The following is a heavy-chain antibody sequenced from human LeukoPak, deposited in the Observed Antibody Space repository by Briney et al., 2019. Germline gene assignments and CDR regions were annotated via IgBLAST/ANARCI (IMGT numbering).Heavy chain of an antibody. CDR1: GYSISSGYY. Sequence: PSETLSLTCAVSGYSISSGYYWGWIRQPPGKGWGWIGNIYYSGSTNDNPSLKTRVTISVDTSKNQFSLQLSSVTAADTAVYYCARANTNNDAFDIWGRGTLVTVSS. J-gene: IGHJ3*02. CDR2: IYYSGST. D-gene: IGHD3-16*01. V-gene: IGHV4-38-2*01. CDR3: ARANTNNDAFDI.